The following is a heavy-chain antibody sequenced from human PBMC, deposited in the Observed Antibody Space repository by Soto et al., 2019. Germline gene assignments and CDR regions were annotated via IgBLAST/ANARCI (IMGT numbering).Heavy chain of an antibody. V-gene: IGHV1-3*01. CDR3: ARDVGDGYIFYFDY. CDR1: GYTFSSYH. D-gene: IGHD5-12*01. J-gene: IGHJ4*02. CDR2: INAGNGNT. Sequence: ASVKVSCKASGYTFSSYHISWVRQAPGQRLEWMGWINAGNGNTKYSQKFQGRVTITRDTSASTAYMELSSLRSDDTAVYYCARDVGDGYIFYFDYWGQEPLVTVP.